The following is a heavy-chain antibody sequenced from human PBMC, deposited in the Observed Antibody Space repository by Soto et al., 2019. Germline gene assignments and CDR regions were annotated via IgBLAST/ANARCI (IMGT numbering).Heavy chain of an antibody. J-gene: IGHJ6*02. V-gene: IGHV1-46*01. D-gene: IGHD5-12*01. Sequence: GASVKVSCKASGYTFTSYYMHWVRQAPGQGLEWMGIITPSGGSTSYAQKFQGRVTMTRDTSTSTVYMELSSLRSEDTVVYYCASDIGAPYGMDVWGQGTTVTVSS. CDR2: ITPSGGST. CDR1: GYTFTSYY. CDR3: ASDIGAPYGMDV.